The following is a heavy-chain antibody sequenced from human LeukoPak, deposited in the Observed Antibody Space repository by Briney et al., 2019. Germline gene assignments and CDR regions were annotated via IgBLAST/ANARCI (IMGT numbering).Heavy chain of an antibody. CDR3: AREGGGDGECFQH. CDR2: IYYSGST. J-gene: IGHJ1*01. Sequence: SETLSLTCTVSGGSISSYYWSWIRQPPGKGLEWIGYIYYSGSTNYNPSLKSRVTISVDTSKSQFSLKLSSVTAADTAVYYCAREGGGDGECFQHWGQGTLVTVSS. V-gene: IGHV4-59*01. D-gene: IGHD2-21*02. CDR1: GGSISSYY.